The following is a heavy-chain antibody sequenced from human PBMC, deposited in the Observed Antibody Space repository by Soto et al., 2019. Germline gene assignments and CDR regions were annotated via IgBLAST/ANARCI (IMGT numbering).Heavy chain of an antibody. CDR3: GRGRSRKIVVFF. D-gene: IGHD1-26*01. CDR2: IIPIFGTT. V-gene: IGHV1-69*13. CDR1: GGSFTYT. Sequence: GASVKVSCKASGGSFTYTLSWVRQAPGQGLEWMGGIIPIFGTTNYAQKFQGRVTITADESTKTAYMELSTLRSEDTGVYYCGRGRSRKIVVFFWGPGPLVTVS. J-gene: IGHJ4*02.